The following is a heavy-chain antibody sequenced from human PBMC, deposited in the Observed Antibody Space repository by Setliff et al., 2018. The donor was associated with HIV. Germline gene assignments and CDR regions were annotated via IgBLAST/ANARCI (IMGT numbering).Heavy chain of an antibody. D-gene: IGHD2-15*01. V-gene: IGHV3-11*04. CDR2: ISSGGRTM. J-gene: IGHJ6*02. Sequence: GSLRLSCAASGFTFSGYYMSWIRQAPGMGLEWVSYISSGGRTMYYADSVKGRFTISRDNAKKSLYLQMNDLRAEDTAVYYCARDCSGGSCYSENGLDVWGQGTTVTVSS. CDR1: GFTFSGYY. CDR3: ARDCSGGSCYSENGLDV.